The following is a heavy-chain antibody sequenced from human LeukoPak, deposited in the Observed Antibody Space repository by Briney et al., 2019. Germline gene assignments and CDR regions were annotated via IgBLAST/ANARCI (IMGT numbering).Heavy chain of an antibody. D-gene: IGHD5-24*01. Sequence: SETLSLTCTVSGGSISSYYWSWIRQPAGKGLEWIGRIYTSGSTNYNPSLKSRVTMSVDTSKNQFSLKLSSVTAADTAVYYCARDRRDFSNFYYFDYWGQGTLVTVSS. V-gene: IGHV4-4*07. CDR1: GGSISSYY. J-gene: IGHJ4*02. CDR2: IYTSGST. CDR3: ARDRRDFSNFYYFDY.